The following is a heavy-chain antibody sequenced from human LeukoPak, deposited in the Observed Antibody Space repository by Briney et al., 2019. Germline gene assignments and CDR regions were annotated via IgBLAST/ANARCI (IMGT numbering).Heavy chain of an antibody. D-gene: IGHD3-10*01. CDR1: GGSISSGDDY. CDR2: IYYSGST. V-gene: IGHV4-30-4*08. CDR3: GRVWFGEYGWVDP. Sequence: SETLSLTCTVSGGSISSGDDYWSWIRQPPGKGLEWIGYIYYSGSTYCNPSLMSRVTISVDTSKNQFSLKLSSATAEGTAVYCCGRVWFGEYGWVDPWGQGTLVTVSS. J-gene: IGHJ5*02.